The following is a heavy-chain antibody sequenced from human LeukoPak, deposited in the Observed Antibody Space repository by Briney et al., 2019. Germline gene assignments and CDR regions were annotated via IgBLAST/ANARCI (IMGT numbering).Heavy chain of an antibody. Sequence: SETLSLTCTVSGDSIGSSSYYWGWIRQPPGKGLEWIGSIFYSGSTYYNPSLKSRVSISLDISKNQFYLKLSSVTAADTAVYYCARSGSGDILTGYYWYFDLWGRGTLVTVSS. V-gene: IGHV4-39*07. CDR3: ARSGSGDILTGYYWYFDL. D-gene: IGHD3-9*01. CDR1: GDSIGSSSYY. J-gene: IGHJ2*01. CDR2: IFYSGST.